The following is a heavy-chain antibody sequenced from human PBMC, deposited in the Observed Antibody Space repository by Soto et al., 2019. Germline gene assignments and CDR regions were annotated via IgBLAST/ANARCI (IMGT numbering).Heavy chain of an antibody. J-gene: IGHJ6*03. CDR3: ARAIDDYLYYYYLDV. CDR1: GFTFSSYW. Sequence: EVQLVESGGGLVQPGGSLRLSCAASGFTFSSYWMSWVRQAPGKGLEWVANIKQDGSEKYYVDSVKGRFTISRDNAKNSLYLQMNRLRAEDTAVYYCARAIDDYLYYYYLDVWGKGTTVTVSS. D-gene: IGHD4-17*01. V-gene: IGHV3-7*01. CDR2: IKQDGSEK.